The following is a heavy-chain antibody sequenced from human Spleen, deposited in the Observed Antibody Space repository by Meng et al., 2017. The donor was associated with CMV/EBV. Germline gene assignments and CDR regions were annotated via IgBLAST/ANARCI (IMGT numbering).Heavy chain of an antibody. CDR2: ISSSSSTI. CDR3: ARTVTVVPAAISPNYFDY. V-gene: IGHV3-48*04. Sequence: GGSLRLSCAASGFTFSSYSMNWVRQAPGKGLEWVSYISSSSSTIYYADSVKGRFTISRDNAKNSLYLQMNSLRAEDTAVYYCARTVTVVPAAISPNYFDYWGQGTLVTVSS. CDR1: GFTFSSYS. D-gene: IGHD2-2*01. J-gene: IGHJ4*02.